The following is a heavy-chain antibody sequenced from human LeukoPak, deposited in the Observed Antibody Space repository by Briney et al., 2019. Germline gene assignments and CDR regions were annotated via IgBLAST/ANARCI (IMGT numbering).Heavy chain of an antibody. CDR1: GGTFSSYA. CDR3: AREGTDSSSWYRYYYYYMDV. V-gene: IGHV1-69*05. Sequence: ASVKVSCKASGGTFSSYAISWLRQAPGQGLEWMGRIIPIFGTANYAQKFQGRVTITTDESTSTAYMELSSLRSEDTAVYYCAREGTDSSSWYRYYYYYMDVWGKGTTVTVSS. D-gene: IGHD6-13*01. J-gene: IGHJ6*03. CDR2: IIPIFGTA.